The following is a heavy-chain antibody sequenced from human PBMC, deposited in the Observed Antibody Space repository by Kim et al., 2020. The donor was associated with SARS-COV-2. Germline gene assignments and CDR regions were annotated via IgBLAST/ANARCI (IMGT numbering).Heavy chain of an antibody. CDR1: GFTFSDYY. CDR2: ISSSGSTI. D-gene: IGHD5-18*01. CDR3: ARGYSYGLPIYYYYGMDV. Sequence: GGSLRLSCAASGFTFSDYYMSWIRQAPGKGLEWVSYISSSGSTIYYADSVKGRFTISRDNAKNSLYLQMNSLRAEDTAVYYCARGYSYGLPIYYYYGMDVWGQGTTVTVSS. J-gene: IGHJ6*02. V-gene: IGHV3-11*01.